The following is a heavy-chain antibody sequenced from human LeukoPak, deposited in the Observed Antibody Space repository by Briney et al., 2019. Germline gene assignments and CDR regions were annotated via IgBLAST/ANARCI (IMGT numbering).Heavy chain of an antibody. CDR2: IIPIPRTA. V-gene: IGHV1-69*13. CDR1: GYTFTSYY. Sequence: ASVKVSCKTSGYTFTSYYMHWVRQAPGQGLEWMGGIIPIPRTANYAQNFQGRVTITADESTSTVYMELRSLRSDDTAVYYCARDFTSEDAFDIWGQGTLVTVSS. D-gene: IGHD1-14*01. CDR3: ARDFTSEDAFDI. J-gene: IGHJ3*02.